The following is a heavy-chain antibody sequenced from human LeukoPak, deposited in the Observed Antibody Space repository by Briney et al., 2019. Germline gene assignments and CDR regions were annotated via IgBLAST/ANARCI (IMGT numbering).Heavy chain of an antibody. CDR2: IYHSGST. D-gene: IGHD1-26*01. J-gene: IGHJ4*02. Sequence: NPSETLSLTCTVSGGSISSYYWSWIRQPPGKGLEWIGYIYHSGSTYYNPSLKSRVTISVDRSKNQFSLKLSSVTAADTAVYYCARGPSGSYYLYFDYWGQGTLVTVSS. V-gene: IGHV4-59*12. CDR3: ARGPSGSYYLYFDY. CDR1: GGSISSYY.